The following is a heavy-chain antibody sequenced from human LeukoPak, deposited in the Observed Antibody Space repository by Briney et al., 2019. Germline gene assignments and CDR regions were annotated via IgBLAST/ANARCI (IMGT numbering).Heavy chain of an antibody. J-gene: IGHJ4*02. CDR1: GGTISSSDHY. D-gene: IGHD3-22*01. CDR2: MYYSGST. V-gene: IGHV4-39*01. CDR3: ARNDSSGYFDY. Sequence: SETLSLTCTVSGGTISSSDHYWGWIRQPPGKGLEWIGSMYYSGSTYYNPSLESRVTMSVDTSKNQISLRLTSVSAADTAVYYCARNDSSGYFDYWGQGTLVTVSS.